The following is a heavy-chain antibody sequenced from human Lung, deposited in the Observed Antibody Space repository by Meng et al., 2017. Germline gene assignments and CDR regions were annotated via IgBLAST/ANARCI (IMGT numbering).Heavy chain of an antibody. D-gene: IGHD6-13*01. J-gene: IGHJ4*02. CDR3: ARDEDISAAGKLFGDY. V-gene: IGHV1-2*06. CDR1: GYNFPDYW. CDR2: IDPKSGDT. Sequence: ASVKVSCKPSGYNFPDYWLHWVRRAPGQGLEWMGRIDPKSGDTHYAQRFQGRVTITGDTSISTAYMGLSGLRSDDTAMYYCARDEDISAAGKLFGDYWGQGTLVTVSS.